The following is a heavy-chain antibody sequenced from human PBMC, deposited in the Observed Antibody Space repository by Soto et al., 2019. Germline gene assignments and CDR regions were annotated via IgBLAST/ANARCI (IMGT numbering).Heavy chain of an antibody. Sequence: SETLSLTCTVSGGSISSSSYYWGWIRQPPGKGLEWIGSIYYSGSTYYNPSLKSRVTISVDTSKNQFSLKLSSVTAADTAVYYCARHDYDILTGYYPDYWGQGTLVTVSS. CDR2: IYYSGST. V-gene: IGHV4-39*01. CDR3: ARHDYDILTGYYPDY. CDR1: GGSISSSSYY. D-gene: IGHD3-9*01. J-gene: IGHJ4*02.